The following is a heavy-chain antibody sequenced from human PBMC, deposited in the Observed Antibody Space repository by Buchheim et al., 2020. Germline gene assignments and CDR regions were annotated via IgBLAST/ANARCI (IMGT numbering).Heavy chain of an antibody. Sequence: QVQLQESGPGLVKPSQTLSLTCTVSGGSISSGDYYWSWIRQPPGKGLEWIGYIFYSGSTYYNPSLKSRVTISVDTSKNQFSLKLSAVTAADTAVYYCARTLYYYDSSGYYLYYFDYWGQGTL. CDR1: GGSISSGDYY. CDR3: ARTLYYYDSSGYYLYYFDY. J-gene: IGHJ4*02. D-gene: IGHD3-22*01. V-gene: IGHV4-30-4*01. CDR2: IFYSGST.